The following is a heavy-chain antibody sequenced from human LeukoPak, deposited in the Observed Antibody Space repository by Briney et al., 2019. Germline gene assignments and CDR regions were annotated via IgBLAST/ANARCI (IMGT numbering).Heavy chain of an antibody. CDR1: GFTISSYA. Sequence: GESLKICCAASGFTISSYAMTWVRQAPGEGLEWVSSIDSSGNTYYADSVKGRFAISRDNPKNTLSLQMYSLRVEDTAMYFCAKGAISESGLDSWGQGTLITVSA. CDR3: AKGAISESGLDS. D-gene: IGHD2-21*01. CDR2: IDSSGNT. V-gene: IGHV3-23*05. J-gene: IGHJ4*02.